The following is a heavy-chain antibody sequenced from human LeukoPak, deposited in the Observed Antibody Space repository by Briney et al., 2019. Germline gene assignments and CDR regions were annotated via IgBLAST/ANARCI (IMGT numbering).Heavy chain of an antibody. D-gene: IGHD2-15*01. J-gene: IGHJ5*02. CDR1: GYTFTSYD. CDR3: ARDEEGYCSGGSCHNWFDP. V-gene: IGHV1-8*01. CDR2: MNPNSGNT. Sequence: ASVKVSCKASGYTFTSYDINWVRQATGQGLEWMGWMNPNSGNTGYAQKFQGRVTMTRNTSISTAYMELSSLRSEDTAVYYCARDEEGYCSGGSCHNWFDPWGQGTLVTVSS.